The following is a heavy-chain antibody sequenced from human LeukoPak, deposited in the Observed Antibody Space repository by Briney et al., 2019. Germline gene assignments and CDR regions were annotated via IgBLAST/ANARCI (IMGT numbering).Heavy chain of an antibody. Sequence: PSETLSLTCTVSGGSISSGSYYWSWIRQPAGKGLEWIGRIYTSGSTNYNPSLKSRVTISVDTSKNQFSLKLSSVTAADTAVYYCARAVADWFDPWGQGTLVTVSS. D-gene: IGHD6-13*01. J-gene: IGHJ5*02. CDR3: ARAVADWFDP. CDR1: GGSISSGSYY. CDR2: IYTSGST. V-gene: IGHV4-61*02.